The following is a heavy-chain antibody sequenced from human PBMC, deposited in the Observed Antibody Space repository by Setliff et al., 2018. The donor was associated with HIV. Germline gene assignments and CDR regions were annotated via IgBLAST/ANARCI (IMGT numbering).Heavy chain of an antibody. D-gene: IGHD6-19*01. Sequence: ASVKVSCKASGYVFSSYAMHWVRQAAGQRPEWMGWINAGNGNTKYSQSFQGRVTITSDTSANIVYMELSSLTSEDTAVYFCARGSFHAVADMYSSYFHMDVWGQGTMVTVS. CDR3: ARGSFHAVADMYSSYFHMDV. V-gene: IGHV1-3*01. J-gene: IGHJ6*02. CDR1: GYVFSSYA. CDR2: INAGNGNT.